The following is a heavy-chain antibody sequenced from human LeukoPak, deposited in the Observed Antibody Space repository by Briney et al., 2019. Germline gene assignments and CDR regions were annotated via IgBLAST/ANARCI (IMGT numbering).Heavy chain of an antibody. CDR3: ARERERAFDY. V-gene: IGHV1-46*01. CDR2: INPSGGST. J-gene: IGHJ4*02. CDR1: GYTLTELS. D-gene: IGHD1-1*01. Sequence: GASVKVSCKVSGYTLTELSMHWVRQAPGQGLEWMGIINPSGGSTGYAQKFQGRVTMTRDTSTSTVYMELSSLRSEDTAVYYCARERERAFDYWGQGTLVTVSS.